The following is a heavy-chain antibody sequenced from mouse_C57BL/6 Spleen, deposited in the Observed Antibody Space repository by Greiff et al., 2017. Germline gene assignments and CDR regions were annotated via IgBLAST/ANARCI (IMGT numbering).Heavy chain of an antibody. J-gene: IGHJ2*01. Sequence: QVQLQQPGAELVKPGASVKMSCKASGYTFTSYWITWVKQRPGQGLEWIGDIYPGSGSTNYNEKFKGKATLTADKSSSTAYMELRSLTSEDSAVYFCARPYYDYHGDYWGQGTTLTVSS. CDR2: IYPGSGST. CDR1: GYTFTSYW. V-gene: IGHV1-55*01. CDR3: ARPYYDYHGDY. D-gene: IGHD2-4*01.